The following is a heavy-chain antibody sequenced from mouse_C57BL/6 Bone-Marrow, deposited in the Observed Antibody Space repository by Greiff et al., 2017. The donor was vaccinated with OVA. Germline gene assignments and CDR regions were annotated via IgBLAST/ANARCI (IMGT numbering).Heavy chain of an antibody. D-gene: IGHD2-3*01. V-gene: IGHV1-82*01. Sequence: QVQLQQSGPELVKPGASVKISCKASGYAFSSSWMNWVKQRPGKGLEWIGRIYPGDGDTNYNGKFKGKATLTADKSSGTAYMQLSSLTSEDYSVYFCARDDDGYPYYYAMDYWGQGTSVTVSS. J-gene: IGHJ4*01. CDR2: IYPGDGDT. CDR3: ARDDDGYPYYYAMDY. CDR1: GYAFSSSW.